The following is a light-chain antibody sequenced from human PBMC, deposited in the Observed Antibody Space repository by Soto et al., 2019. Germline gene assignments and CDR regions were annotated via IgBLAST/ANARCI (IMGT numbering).Light chain of an antibody. J-gene: IGLJ1*01. CDR3: SSYAGSNNLV. CDR2: EVS. V-gene: IGLV2-8*01. Sequence: QSVLTQPPSASGSPGQSVTISCTGTSSDVGGYNYVSWYQQHPGKAPKLIIYEVSKRPSGVPDRFSGSKSGNTAALTVSGIQAEDSAEYYCSSYAGSNNLVFGTGTKLTVL. CDR1: SSDVGGYNY.